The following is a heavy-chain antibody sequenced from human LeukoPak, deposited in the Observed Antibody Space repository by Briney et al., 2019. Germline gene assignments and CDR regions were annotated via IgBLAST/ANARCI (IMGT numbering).Heavy chain of an antibody. Sequence: TGGSLRLSCAASGFTFSSHAMHWVRQAPGKGLEWVAVMSYDGSNKYYADSVKGRFTISRDNSRNTLFLQMNSLRAEDTAVYHCARDPYGSGTYGAFDIWGQGTMVTVSS. CDR1: GFTFSSHA. CDR3: ARDPYGSGTYGAFDI. CDR2: MSYDGSNK. J-gene: IGHJ3*02. D-gene: IGHD3-10*01. V-gene: IGHV3-30*14.